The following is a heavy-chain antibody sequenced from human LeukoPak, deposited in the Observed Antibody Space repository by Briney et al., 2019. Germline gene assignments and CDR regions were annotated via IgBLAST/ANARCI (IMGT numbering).Heavy chain of an antibody. J-gene: IGHJ4*02. CDR1: GGSISSYY. Sequence: SETLSLTCTVSGGSISSYYRSWIRQPPGKELEWIGYIYYSGSTNYNPSLKSRVTISADTSKNQFSLKLSSVTAADTAVYYCARADSSSWKDWGQGTLVTVSS. D-gene: IGHD6-13*01. CDR3: ARADSSSWKD. V-gene: IGHV4-59*01. CDR2: IYYSGST.